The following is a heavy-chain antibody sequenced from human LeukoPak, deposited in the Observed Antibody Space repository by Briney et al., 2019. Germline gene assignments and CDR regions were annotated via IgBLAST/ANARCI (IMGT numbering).Heavy chain of an antibody. Sequence: GGSLRLSCAASGFTFSSYAMSWVRQAPGKRLEWVSAISGSGGSTYYADSVKGRFTISRDNSKTTLYLQMNSLRAEDTAVYYCAKEGDSVVVAAADYWGQGTLVTVSS. V-gene: IGHV3-23*01. CDR1: GFTFSSYA. J-gene: IGHJ4*02. CDR2: ISGSGGST. D-gene: IGHD2-15*01. CDR3: AKEGDSVVVAAADY.